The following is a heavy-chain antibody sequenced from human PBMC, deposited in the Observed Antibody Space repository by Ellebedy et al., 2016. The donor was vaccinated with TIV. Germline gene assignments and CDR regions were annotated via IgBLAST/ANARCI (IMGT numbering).Heavy chain of an antibody. V-gene: IGHV3-7*03. D-gene: IGHD3-10*01. CDR3: ARAPRGGTDY. CDR1: GFTFSTYW. CDR2: TKQDGSEK. Sequence: PGGSLRLSCAASGFTFSTYWMGWVRQAAGKGLEWVANTKQDGSEKYYVDSVMGRFTISRDNAKNSLYLQMNSLRAEDTAVYFCARAPRGGTDYWGQGTLVTVSS. J-gene: IGHJ4*02.